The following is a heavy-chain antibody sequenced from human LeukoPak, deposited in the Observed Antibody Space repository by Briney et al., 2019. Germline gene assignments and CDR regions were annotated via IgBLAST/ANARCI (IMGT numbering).Heavy chain of an antibody. V-gene: IGHV4-59*01. CDR2: IYSTGST. J-gene: IGHJ4*02. CDR3: ARDECSGGSCYSGY. CDR1: GGSMSDYY. Sequence: SETLSLTCTVSGGSMSDYYWSWIRQPPGKGLEWIGYIYSTGSTNYNPSLKSRVTISLDTSKNQFSLKLSSVTAADTAVYYCARDECSGGSCYSGYWGQGTLVTVSS. D-gene: IGHD2-15*01.